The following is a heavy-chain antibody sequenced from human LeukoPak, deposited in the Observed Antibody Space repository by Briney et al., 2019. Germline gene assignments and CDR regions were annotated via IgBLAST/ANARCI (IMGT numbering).Heavy chain of an antibody. J-gene: IGHJ4*02. D-gene: IGHD5-24*01. V-gene: IGHV3-23*01. CDR3: AKEDGYNLNPLDY. CDR2: ISGSGHST. Sequence: PSETLSLTCTVSGGSISSYYWSWIRQPPGKGLEWVSAISGSGHSTYYADSVKGRFTISRDNSKNTLYLQMNSLRAEDTAVYYCAKEDGYNLNPLDYWGQGTLVTVSS. CDR1: GGSISSYY.